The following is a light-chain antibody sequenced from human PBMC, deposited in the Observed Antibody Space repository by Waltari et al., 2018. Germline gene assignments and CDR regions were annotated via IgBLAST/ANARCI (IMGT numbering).Light chain of an antibody. J-gene: IGLJ3*02. Sequence: QSVLTQPPSASGTPGQRVTISCSGSDSNIGSKFVFWYQHVPGTGPKLLLYRNNQRPSGVSCGSPGAKAGTSASRAISGLRSEDEAQYYCATWDDSLSGPVFGGGTKLTVL. V-gene: IGLV1-47*01. CDR3: ATWDDSLSGPV. CDR2: RNN. CDR1: DSNIGSKF.